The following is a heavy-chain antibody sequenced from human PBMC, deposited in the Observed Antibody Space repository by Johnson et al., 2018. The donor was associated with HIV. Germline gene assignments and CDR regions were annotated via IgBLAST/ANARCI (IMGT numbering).Heavy chain of an antibody. CDR3: AKDKFMFWDNPVDAFDV. J-gene: IGHJ3*01. CDR1: GFTFSNYA. D-gene: IGHD3-16*01. Sequence: QVQLVEFGGGLVQPGGSLRLSCAASGFTFSNYAMHWVRQAPGKGLEWVAVIWYDGSNNYYSDSVKGLSTISRDNSNNTLYLHMNSLRPYDTGVYYCAKDKFMFWDNPVDAFDVGGQGTMVTFSS. V-gene: IGHV3-30*02. CDR2: IWYDGSNN.